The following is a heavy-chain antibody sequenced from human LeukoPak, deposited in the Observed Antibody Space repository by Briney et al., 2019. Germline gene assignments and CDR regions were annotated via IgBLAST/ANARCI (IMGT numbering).Heavy chain of an antibody. CDR3: ARNYDFWSGYYPFDY. Sequence: ASVKVSCKASGYIFTSYAMNWVRQAPGQGLEWMGWISTNTGNPTYAQGFTGRFVFSLDTPVSTAYLQISSLKAEDTAVYYCARNYDFWSGYYPFDYWGQGTLVTVSS. CDR2: ISTNTGNP. J-gene: IGHJ4*02. V-gene: IGHV7-4-1*02. CDR1: GYIFTSYA. D-gene: IGHD3-3*01.